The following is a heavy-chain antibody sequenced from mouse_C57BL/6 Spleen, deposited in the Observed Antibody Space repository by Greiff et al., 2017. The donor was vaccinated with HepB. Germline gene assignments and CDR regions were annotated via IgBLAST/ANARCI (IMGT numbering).Heavy chain of an antibody. CDR3: ARHAMDY. CDR2: IYPGDGDT. CDR1: GYAFSSSW. J-gene: IGHJ4*01. Sequence: QVQLQQSGPELVKPGASVKISCKASGYAFSSSWMNWVKQRPGKGLEWIGRIYPGDGDTNYNEKFKGKATLTADKSSSTAYMQLSSLTSEDSAVYFCARHAMDYWGQGTSVTVSS. V-gene: IGHV1-82*01.